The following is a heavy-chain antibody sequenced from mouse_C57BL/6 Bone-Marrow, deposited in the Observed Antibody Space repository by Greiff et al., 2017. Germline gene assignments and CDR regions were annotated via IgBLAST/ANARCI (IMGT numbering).Heavy chain of an antibody. D-gene: IGHD2-3*01. J-gene: IGHJ1*03. V-gene: IGHV1-64*01. CDR3: ADGYYVYWYFDV. CDR2: IHPTSGST. CDR1: GYTFTSYW. Sequence: QVQLQQPGAELVKPGASVKLSCKASGYTFTSYWMHWVKQRPGQGLEWIGMIHPTSGSTNYNEKFKSKATLTVDKSSSTAYMQLSSLTSEDSAVYYCADGYYVYWYFDVWGTGTTVTVSS.